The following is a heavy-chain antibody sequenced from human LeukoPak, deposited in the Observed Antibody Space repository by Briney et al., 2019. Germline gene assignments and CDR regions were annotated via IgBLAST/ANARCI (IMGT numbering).Heavy chain of an antibody. V-gene: IGHV3-33*01. D-gene: IGHD6-6*01. CDR1: GFTFSSYG. J-gene: IGHJ4*02. CDR2: IWYDGSNK. CDR3: ARDNPDSSSFDY. Sequence: GRSLRLSCAASGFTFSSYGMHWVRQAPGKGLEWVAVIWYDGSNKYYADSVKGRFTISRDNSKNTLYLQMSSLRAEDTAVYYCARDNPDSSSFDYWGQGTLVTVSS.